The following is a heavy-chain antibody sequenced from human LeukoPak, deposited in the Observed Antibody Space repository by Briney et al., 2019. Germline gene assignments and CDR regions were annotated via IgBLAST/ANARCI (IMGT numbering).Heavy chain of an antibody. CDR1: GGSISSGGYY. CDR3: ASGNTGYDRDSFDI. Sequence: PSQTLSLTCTVSGGSISSGGYYWSWIRQHPGKGLEWIGYIYYSGSTYYNPSLKSRVTISVDTSKNQFSLKLSSMTAADTAVYYCASGNTGYDRDSFDIWGQGTMVTVSS. D-gene: IGHD5-12*01. CDR2: IYYSGST. J-gene: IGHJ3*02. V-gene: IGHV4-31*03.